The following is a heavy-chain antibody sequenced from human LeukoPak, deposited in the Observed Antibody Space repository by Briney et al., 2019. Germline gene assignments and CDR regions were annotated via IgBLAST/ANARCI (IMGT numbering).Heavy chain of an antibody. CDR3: ARGISSGCDY. V-gene: IGHV1-2*02. CDR1: GYTFTGYY. D-gene: IGHD6-19*01. Sequence: ASVKVSCKASGYTFTGYYMHWVRQAPGQGPEWMGWINPNSSGTNYAQKFQGRVTMTRDTSISTAYMELSRLRSDDTAEYYCARGISSGCDYWGQGTLVTVSS. CDR2: INPNSSGT. J-gene: IGHJ4*02.